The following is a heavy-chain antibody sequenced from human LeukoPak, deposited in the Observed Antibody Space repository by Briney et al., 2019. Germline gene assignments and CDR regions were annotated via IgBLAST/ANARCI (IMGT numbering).Heavy chain of an antibody. Sequence: ASVKVSCTASGYTFTEYYIHWVRQAPGQGLELMGWISPNNGGTYSTQKLQDRVTMAWDTSISTAYMEVTGLRSDDTAMYYCARAAYCGGDCYYYFDYWGQGTLVTVSS. J-gene: IGHJ4*02. CDR2: ISPNNGGT. V-gene: IGHV1-2*02. CDR3: ARAAYCGGDCYYYFDY. D-gene: IGHD2-21*02. CDR1: GYTFTEYY.